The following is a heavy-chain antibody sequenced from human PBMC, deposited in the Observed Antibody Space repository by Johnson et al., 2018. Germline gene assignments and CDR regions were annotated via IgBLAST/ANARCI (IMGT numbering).Heavy chain of an antibody. J-gene: IGHJ6*03. V-gene: IGHV3-66*02. CDR3: ASFSGGPTNRYYMDV. Sequence: VQLGECGGASVQPGGSRRLPCVASGFIVSSNYMSWVRQAPGKGLEWVSVFYSGGYTYYTDSVTGRFTISRDNSKNTLYLQMNSLRAEDTPVYYCASFSGGPTNRYYMDVWGKGTTVTVSS. CDR2: FYSGGYT. CDR1: GFIVSSNY. D-gene: IGHD2-15*01.